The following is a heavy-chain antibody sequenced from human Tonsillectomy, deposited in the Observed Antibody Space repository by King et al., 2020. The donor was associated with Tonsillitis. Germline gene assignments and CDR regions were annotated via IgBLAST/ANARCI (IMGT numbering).Heavy chain of an antibody. CDR2: IKSKSDGGTI. Sequence: VQLVESGGGLVKPGGSLRLSCAASGFTFMNAWMNWVRQAPGKGLEWVGRIKSKSDGGTIDYAAPVKGRFTISRDDAETTLYLQMNSLKTEDTAMYYCTTLGSITATGGAFHIWGQGTVVTVSS. J-gene: IGHJ3*02. CDR3: TTLGSITATGGAFHI. CDR1: GFTFMNAW. D-gene: IGHD1/OR15-1a*01. V-gene: IGHV3-15*01.